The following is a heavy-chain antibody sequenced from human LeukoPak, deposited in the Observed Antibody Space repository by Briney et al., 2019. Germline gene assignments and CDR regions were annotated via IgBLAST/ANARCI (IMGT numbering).Heavy chain of an antibody. CDR3: ARDRRGDYVWGSYRYFDY. CDR2: ISAYNGNT. V-gene: IGHV1-18*01. J-gene: IGHJ4*02. D-gene: IGHD3-16*02. CDR1: GYTFTSYG. Sequence: ASVKVPCKASGYTFTSYGISWVRQAPGQGLEWMGWISAYNGNTNYAQKLQGRVTMTTDTSTSTAYMELRSLRSDDTAVYYCARDRRGDYVWGSYRYFDYWGQGTLVTVSS.